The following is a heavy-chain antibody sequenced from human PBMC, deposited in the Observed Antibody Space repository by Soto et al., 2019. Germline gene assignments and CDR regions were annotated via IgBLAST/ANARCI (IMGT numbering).Heavy chain of an antibody. D-gene: IGHD2-21*01. Sequence: QVQLVESGGGVVQPGRSLRLSCAASGFSFRDFAMHWVRQAPGKGLEWVALIWYDGTHDQYSDSVKGRFTISRDNSNDTLFLEMNSLRVEDTAIYFCAKEVIYSPSSRGWVDPWGQGTLVTVSS. J-gene: IGHJ5*02. CDR2: IWYDGTHD. CDR1: GFSFRDFA. CDR3: AKEVIYSPSSRGWVDP. V-gene: IGHV3-33*06.